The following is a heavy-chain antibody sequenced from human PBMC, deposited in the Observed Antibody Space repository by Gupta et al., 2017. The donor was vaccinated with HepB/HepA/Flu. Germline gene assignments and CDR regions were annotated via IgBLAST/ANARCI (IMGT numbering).Heavy chain of an antibody. V-gene: IGHV3-48*03. Sequence: EVQLVESWGGLVQPGGSLRLACAASGCPLSSYEMNWVRQAPGKGLEWVSYISSSGSTIYYADSVKCRFTISRDNAKNSRYLQMNSLRAEDTAVYYCASLSWDATVTTKPFDYWGQGTLVTVSS. D-gene: IGHD4-17*01. CDR1: GCPLSSYE. CDR3: ASLSWDATVTTKPFDY. CDR2: ISSSGSTI. J-gene: IGHJ4*02.